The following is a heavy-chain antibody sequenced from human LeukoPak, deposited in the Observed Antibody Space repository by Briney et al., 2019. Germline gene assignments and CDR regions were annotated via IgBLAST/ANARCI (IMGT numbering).Heavy chain of an antibody. CDR2: ISSSSSYI. CDR3: AGGEYDYFDY. D-gene: IGHD4-17*01. V-gene: IGHV3-21*01. Sequence: VVSLRLCCAGSGFTFSGYSMNWVRQAPGKGLEWVSSISSSSSYIDYADSVKGRFTISRDNAKNSLYLQMNRLRAEDTAVYYCAGGEYDYFDYWGQGTLVTVSS. CDR1: GFTFSGYS. J-gene: IGHJ4*02.